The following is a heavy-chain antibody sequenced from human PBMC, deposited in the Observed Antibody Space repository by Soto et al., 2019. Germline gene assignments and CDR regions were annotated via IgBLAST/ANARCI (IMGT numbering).Heavy chain of an antibody. J-gene: IGHJ6*02. V-gene: IGHV6-1*01. CDR2: TYYRSKWYN. D-gene: IGHD5-12*01. CDR3: ARDVEMAKIKGYYNYYGMDV. CDR1: GDSVSSNSAA. Sequence: SQTLSLTCAISGDSVSSNSAAWNWIRQSPSRGLEWLGRTYYRSKWYNDYAVSVKSRITINPDTSKNQFSLQLNSVTPEDTAVYYCARDVEMAKIKGYYNYYGMDVWGQGTTVTVSS.